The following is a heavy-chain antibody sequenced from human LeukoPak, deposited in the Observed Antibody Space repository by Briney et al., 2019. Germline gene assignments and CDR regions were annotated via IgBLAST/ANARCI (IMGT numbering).Heavy chain of an antibody. CDR3: ATIPGWGVNWFDP. J-gene: IGHJ5*02. D-gene: IGHD3-10*01. V-gene: IGHV4-34*01. CDR1: GGSISSYY. Sequence: SETLSLTCTVSGGSISSYYWSWIRQPPGKGLEWIGEINHSGSTNYNPSLKSRVTISVDTSKNQFSLKLSSVTAADTAVYYCATIPGWGVNWFDPWGQGTLVTVSS. CDR2: INHSGST.